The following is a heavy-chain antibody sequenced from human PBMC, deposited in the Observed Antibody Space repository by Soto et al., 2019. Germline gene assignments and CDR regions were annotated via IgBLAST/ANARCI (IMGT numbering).Heavy chain of an antibody. V-gene: IGHV4-4*02. CDR3: GMSRGLYTIHS. D-gene: IGHD6-19*01. CDR1: GGSVTTNYW. J-gene: IGHJ4*02. CDR2: MSHSGPT. Sequence: QLQESGPGLVKPSGTLSLTCAVSGGSVTTNYWWGWVRQSPVTGLEWIGDMSHSGPTNYSPSLKRRVTLSVDTSKNQFSLELKSVTAADTAVYFCGMSRGLYTIHSWGQGTLVTVSS.